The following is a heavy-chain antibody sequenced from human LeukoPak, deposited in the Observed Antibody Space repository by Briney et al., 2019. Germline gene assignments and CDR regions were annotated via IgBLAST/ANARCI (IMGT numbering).Heavy chain of an antibody. V-gene: IGHV4-59*08. J-gene: IGHJ5*02. D-gene: IGHD2-15*01. CDR3: ARPLGYCSGGSCYPQNWFDP. Sequence: SETLSLTCTVSGGSISSYYWSWIRQPPGKGLEWIGYIYYSGSTNYNPSLKSRVTISVDMSKNQFSLKLSFVTAADTAVYYCARPLGYCSGGSCYPQNWFDPWGQGTLVTVSS. CDR2: IYYSGST. CDR1: GGSISSYY.